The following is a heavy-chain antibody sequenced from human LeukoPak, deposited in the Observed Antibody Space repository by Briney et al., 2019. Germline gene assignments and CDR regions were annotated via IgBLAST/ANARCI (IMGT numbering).Heavy chain of an antibody. CDR2: IRYDGSNK. V-gene: IGHV3-30*02. D-gene: IGHD6-13*01. J-gene: IGHJ4*02. CDR3: AKRGAAGTPSDYFDY. CDR1: GFTFSSYG. Sequence: GGSLRLSCAASGFTFSSYGMHWVRQAPGKGLEWVAFIRYDGSNKYYADSVKGRFTISRDNSENTLYLQMNSLRAEDTAVYYCAKRGAAGTPSDYFDYWGQGTLVTVSS.